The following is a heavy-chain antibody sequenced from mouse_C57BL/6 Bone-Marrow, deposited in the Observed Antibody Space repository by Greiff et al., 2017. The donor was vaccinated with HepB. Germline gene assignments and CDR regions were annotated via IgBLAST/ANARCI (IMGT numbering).Heavy chain of an antibody. V-gene: IGHV1-82*01. CDR2: IYPGDGDT. J-gene: IGHJ2*01. D-gene: IGHD1-1*01. Sequence: VQVVESGPELVKPGASVKISCKASGYAFSSSWMNWVKQRPGKGLEWIGRIYPGDGDTNYNGKFKGKATLTADKSSSTAYMQHSSLTSEDSAVYFCARRALYYYGSSYYFDYWGQGTTLTVSS. CDR1: GYAFSSSW. CDR3: ARRALYYYGSSYYFDY.